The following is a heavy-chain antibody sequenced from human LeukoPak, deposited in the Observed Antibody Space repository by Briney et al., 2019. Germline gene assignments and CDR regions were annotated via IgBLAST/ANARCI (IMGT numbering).Heavy chain of an antibody. V-gene: IGHV1-2*02. Sequence: GASVKVSCKASGYTFTGYYMHWVRQAPGQGLEWMGWINPNSGGTNYAQKFRGRVTMTRDTSISTAYMELSRLRSDDTAVYYCARDGIAAAEPFDYWGQGTPVTVSS. D-gene: IGHD6-13*01. CDR2: INPNSGGT. CDR3: ARDGIAAAEPFDY. CDR1: GYTFTGYY. J-gene: IGHJ4*02.